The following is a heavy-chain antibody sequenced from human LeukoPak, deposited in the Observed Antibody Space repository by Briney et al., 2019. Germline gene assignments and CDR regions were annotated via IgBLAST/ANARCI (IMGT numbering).Heavy chain of an antibody. CDR2: IYHSGGT. CDR1: AYSISNGYY. CDR3: ARAIYCSGATCSLGYFDY. V-gene: IGHV4-38-2*02. Sequence: SETLSLTCNVSAYSISNGYYWGWIRQPLGKGLEWIGSIYHSGGTSYNPSLKSRVSISVDTSKNQFSLNLSSVTAADTGIYFCARAIYCSGATCSLGYFDYWGQGTLVTVSS. J-gene: IGHJ4*02. D-gene: IGHD2-2*01.